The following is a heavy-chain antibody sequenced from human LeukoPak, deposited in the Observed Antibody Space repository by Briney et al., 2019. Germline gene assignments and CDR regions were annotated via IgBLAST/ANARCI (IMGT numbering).Heavy chain of an antibody. D-gene: IGHD3-3*01. Sequence: SETLSLTCAVSGYSISSGYYWGWIRQPPGKGLEWIGSIYHSGSTYYNPSLKSRVTISVDTSKIQFSLKLSSVTAADTAVYYCARHRSTIFGVVAHYYYYMDVWGKGTTVAVSS. CDR2: IYHSGST. CDR3: ARHRSTIFGVVAHYYYYMDV. CDR1: GYSISSGYY. V-gene: IGHV4-38-2*01. J-gene: IGHJ6*03.